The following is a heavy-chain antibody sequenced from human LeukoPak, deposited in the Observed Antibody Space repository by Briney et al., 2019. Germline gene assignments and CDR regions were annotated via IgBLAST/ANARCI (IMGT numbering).Heavy chain of an antibody. CDR1: GFTVSSNY. V-gene: IGHV3-66*01. J-gene: IGHJ6*02. CDR3: AREPGYCSSTSCYSSGYYYYYGTDV. Sequence: GGSLRLSCAASGFTVSSNYMSWVRQAPGKGLEWVSVIYSGGSTDYADSVKGRFTISRDNSKNTLYLQMNSLRAEDTTVYYCAREPGYCSSTSCYSSGYYYYYGTDVWGQGTTVTVSS. D-gene: IGHD2-2*01. CDR2: IYSGGST.